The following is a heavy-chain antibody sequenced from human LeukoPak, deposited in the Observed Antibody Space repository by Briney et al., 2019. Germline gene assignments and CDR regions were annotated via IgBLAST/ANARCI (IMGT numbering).Heavy chain of an antibody. CDR1: GFTFDDYG. Sequence: GGSLRLSCAASGFTFDDYGMSWVRQAPGKGLEWVSGINWNGGGTGYADSVKGRFTISRDNAKNSLYLQMNSLRAEDTALYHCARSSRGVITDGMDVWGQGTTVTVSS. V-gene: IGHV3-20*01. CDR3: ARSSRGVITDGMDV. J-gene: IGHJ6*02. CDR2: INWNGGGT. D-gene: IGHD3-10*01.